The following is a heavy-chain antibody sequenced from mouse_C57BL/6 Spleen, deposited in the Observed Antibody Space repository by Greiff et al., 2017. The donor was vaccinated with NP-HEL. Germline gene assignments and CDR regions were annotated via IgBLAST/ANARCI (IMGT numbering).Heavy chain of an antibody. CDR3: AKKRGRGYAMDY. CDR1: GYSITSGYY. Sequence: EVQLQESGPGLVKPSQSLSLTCSVTGYSITSGYYWNWIRQFPGNKLEWMGYISYDGSNNYNPSLKNRISITRDTSKNQFFLKLNSVTTEDTATYYCAKKRGRGYAMDYWGQGTSVTVSS. D-gene: IGHD4-1*01. J-gene: IGHJ4*01. V-gene: IGHV3-6*01. CDR2: ISYDGSN.